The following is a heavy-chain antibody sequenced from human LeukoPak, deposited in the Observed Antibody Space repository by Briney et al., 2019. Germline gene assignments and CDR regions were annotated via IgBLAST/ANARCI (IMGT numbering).Heavy chain of an antibody. Sequence: GGSLRLSCAASGFTFSSYAMHWVRQAPGKGLEWVAVISYDGSNKYYADSVKGRFTISRDNSKNTLYLQMNSLRAEDTAVYYCARDWGTTGTTFSVSGYYYGMDVWGQGATVTVSS. D-gene: IGHD1-1*01. CDR1: GFTFSSYA. J-gene: IGHJ6*02. CDR3: ARDWGTTGTTFSVSGYYYGMDV. V-gene: IGHV3-30-3*01. CDR2: ISYDGSNK.